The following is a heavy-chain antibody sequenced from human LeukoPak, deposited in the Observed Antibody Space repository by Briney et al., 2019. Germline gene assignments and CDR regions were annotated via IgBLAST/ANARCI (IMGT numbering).Heavy chain of an antibody. CDR3: VRGPRYDSSGYYYLF. CDR2: IYNTWST. J-gene: IGHJ4*02. D-gene: IGHD3-22*01. CDR1: GGSIGSGRYY. V-gene: IGHV4-39*02. Sequence: SETLSLTCSVSGGSIGSGRYYWAWIRQPPGKGLEWIGSIYNTWSTSYNPSLKSRVTMSVDTSKNHFSLKLSSVTAADTAVYYCVRGPRYDSSGYYYLFWGQGTLVTVSS.